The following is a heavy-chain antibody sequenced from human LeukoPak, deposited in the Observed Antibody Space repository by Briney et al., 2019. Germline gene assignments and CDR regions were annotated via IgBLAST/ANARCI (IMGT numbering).Heavy chain of an antibody. CDR3: ARGYCSSTSCLNFDY. Sequence: PSETLSLACTVSGGSISSYYWSWIRQPAGKGLEWIGRIYTSGSTNYNPSLKSRVTMSVDTSKNQFSLKLSSVTAADTAVYYCARGYCSSTSCLNFDYWGQGTLVTVSS. CDR2: IYTSGST. J-gene: IGHJ4*02. V-gene: IGHV4-4*07. CDR1: GGSISSYY. D-gene: IGHD2-2*01.